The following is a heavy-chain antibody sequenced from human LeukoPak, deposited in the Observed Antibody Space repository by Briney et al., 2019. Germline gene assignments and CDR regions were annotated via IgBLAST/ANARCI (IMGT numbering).Heavy chain of an antibody. Sequence: GGSLRLSCAASGFTFSSYAMSWVRQAPGKGLEWVSAISGSGGSTYYADSVKGRFTISRDNSKNTLYLQMNSLRAEDTAVYYCAKEYYYGSGTTELDYWGQGTLVTVAS. V-gene: IGHV3-23*01. D-gene: IGHD3-10*01. CDR1: GFTFSSYA. J-gene: IGHJ4*02. CDR2: ISGSGGST. CDR3: AKEYYYGSGTTELDY.